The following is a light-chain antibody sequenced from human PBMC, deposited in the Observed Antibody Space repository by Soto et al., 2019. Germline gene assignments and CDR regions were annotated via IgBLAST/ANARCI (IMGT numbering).Light chain of an antibody. Sequence: DIQMTQSPSTLPASVGDRVTITCRASQSISNWLAGYQQKPGTAPKLLIYHASTLESGVPSRFSGNGSGTEFTLTLRSLQPDDFATNYCQQYNSYSFGKGTKMEIK. J-gene: IGKJ1*01. CDR2: HAS. CDR1: QSISNW. CDR3: QQYNSYS. V-gene: IGKV1-5*01.